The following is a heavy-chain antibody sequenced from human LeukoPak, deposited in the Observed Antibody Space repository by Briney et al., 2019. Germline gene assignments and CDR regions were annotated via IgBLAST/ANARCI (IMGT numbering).Heavy chain of an antibody. CDR1: GGSISSYY. CDR3: AAREDSSWYPFAY. D-gene: IGHD6-13*01. J-gene: IGHJ4*02. V-gene: IGHV4-4*07. CDR2: IYTSGST. Sequence: PSETLSLTCTVSGGSISSYYWSWIRQPPGKGLEWIGRIYTSGSTNYNPSLKSRVTMSVDTSKNQFSLKLSSVTAAAPAVYYCAAREDSSWYPFAYWGQGTLVTVSS.